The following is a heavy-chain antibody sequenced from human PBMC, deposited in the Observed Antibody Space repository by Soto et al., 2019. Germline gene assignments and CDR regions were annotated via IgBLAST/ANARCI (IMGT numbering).Heavy chain of an antibody. J-gene: IGHJ6*02. CDR2: ITGSSSYT. CDR1: GFTFSDYY. V-gene: IGHV3-11*06. CDR3: ARDGSRYCSSTSCLSGYYYYGMDV. D-gene: IGHD2-2*01. Sequence: QVHLVESGGGLVKPGGSLRLSCAASGFTFSDYYMIWIRQAPGKGLEWVSYITGSSSYTNYADSVKGRFTISRDNAKNSLYLQMNSLRAEDTAVYYCARDGSRYCSSTSCLSGYYYYGMDVWGQGTTVTVSS.